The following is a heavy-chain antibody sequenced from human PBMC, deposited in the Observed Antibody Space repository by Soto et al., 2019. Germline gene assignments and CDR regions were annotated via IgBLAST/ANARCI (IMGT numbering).Heavy chain of an antibody. CDR3: ASGRRAITTPILRPLRPYYYYGMDV. CDR2: INHSGST. D-gene: IGHD1-20*01. J-gene: IGHJ6*02. V-gene: IGHV4-34*01. CDR1: GGSFSGYY. Sequence: SETLSLTCAVYGGSFSGYYWSWIRQPPGKGLEWIGEINHSGSTNYNPSLKSRVTISVDTSKNQFSLKLSSVTAADTAVYYCASGRRAITTPILRPLRPYYYYGMDVWRQRTTVTVSS.